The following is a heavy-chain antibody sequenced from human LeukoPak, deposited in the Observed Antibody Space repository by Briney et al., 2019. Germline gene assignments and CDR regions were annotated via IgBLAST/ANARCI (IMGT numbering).Heavy chain of an antibody. CDR1: GYTFTSYG. CDR3: ATATIAARPPWDY. CDR2: ISAYNGNT. J-gene: IGHJ4*02. V-gene: IGHV1-18*01. Sequence: ASVKVSCKASGYTFTSYGISWVRQAPGQGLEWMGWISAYNGNTNYAQKLQGRVTMTTDTSTSTAYMELSSLRSEDTAVYYCATATIAARPPWDYWGQGTLVTVSS. D-gene: IGHD6-6*01.